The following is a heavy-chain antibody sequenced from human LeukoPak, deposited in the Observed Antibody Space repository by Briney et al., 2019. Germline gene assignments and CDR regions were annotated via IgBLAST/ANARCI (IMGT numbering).Heavy chain of an antibody. Sequence: SETLSLTCAVYGGSFSGYYWSWIRQPPGKGLEWIGEINHSGSTNYNPSLKSRVTISVDTSKSQFSLKLSSVSPADTAVYYCARGLRRIVVAPFDPWGKGTLVTVSS. J-gene: IGHJ5*02. CDR2: INHSGST. CDR1: GGSFSGYY. V-gene: IGHV4-34*01. D-gene: IGHD2-2*01. CDR3: ARGLRRIVVAPFDP.